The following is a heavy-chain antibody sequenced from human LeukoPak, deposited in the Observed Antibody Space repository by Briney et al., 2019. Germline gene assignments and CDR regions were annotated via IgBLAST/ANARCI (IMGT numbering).Heavy chain of an antibody. CDR3: ARAGSGTMVRGVS. CDR1: GYTFTSYD. D-gene: IGHD3-10*01. Sequence: GASVKVSYKASGYTFTSYDINWVRQATGQGLEWMGWMNPNGGNTGYAQKFQGRVTMTRNTSMSTAYMELSSLRSEDTAVYYCARAGSGTMVRGVSWGQGTLVTVSS. V-gene: IGHV1-8*01. CDR2: MNPNGGNT. J-gene: IGHJ5*02.